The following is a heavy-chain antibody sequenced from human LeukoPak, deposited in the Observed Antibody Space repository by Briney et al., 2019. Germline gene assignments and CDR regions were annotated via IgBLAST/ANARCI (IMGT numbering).Heavy chain of an antibody. CDR2: IYHSGST. CDR1: GGSISSGGYY. D-gene: IGHD3-10*01. CDR3: ARESASEGGYYFDY. J-gene: IGHJ4*02. V-gene: IGHV4-30-2*01. Sequence: SETLSLTCTVSGGSISSGGYYWSWIRQPPGKGLEWIGYIYHSGSTYYNPSLKSRVTISVDRSKNQFSLKLSSVTAADTAVYYCARESASEGGYYFDYWGQGTLVTVSS.